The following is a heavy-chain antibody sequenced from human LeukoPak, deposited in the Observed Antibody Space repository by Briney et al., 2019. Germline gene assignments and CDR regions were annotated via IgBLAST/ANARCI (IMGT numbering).Heavy chain of an antibody. Sequence: ASVKVSCKASGYTFTSYGISWVRQAPGQGLEWMGWISAYNGNTNYAQKLQGRVTMTTDTSTSTAYMELRSLRSDDTAVYYCARDPMVRGFITFDYWGQGTLVTVSS. V-gene: IGHV1-18*01. CDR2: ISAYNGNT. CDR1: GYTFTSYG. CDR3: ARDPMVRGFITFDY. J-gene: IGHJ4*02. D-gene: IGHD3-10*01.